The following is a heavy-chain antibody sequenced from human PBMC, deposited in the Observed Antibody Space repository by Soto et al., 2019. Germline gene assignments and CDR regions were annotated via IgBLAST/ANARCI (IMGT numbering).Heavy chain of an antibody. CDR3: AKAVRNYYDSSGYYYDAFDI. V-gene: IGHV3-30*18. J-gene: IGHJ3*02. CDR2: ISYDGSNK. D-gene: IGHD3-22*01. Sequence: PGGSLRLSCAASGFTFSSYGMHWVRQAPGKGLEWVAVISYDGSNKYYADSVKGRFTISRDNSKNTLYLQMNSLRAEDTAVYYCAKAVRNYYDSSGYYYDAFDIWGQGTMVTVSS. CDR1: GFTFSSYG.